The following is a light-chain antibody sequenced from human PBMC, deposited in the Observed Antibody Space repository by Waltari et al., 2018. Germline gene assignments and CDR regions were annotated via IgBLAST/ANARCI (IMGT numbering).Light chain of an antibody. J-gene: IGLJ3*02. CDR2: KAT. CDR3: SLYTGSGIWV. V-gene: IGLV8-61*01. CDR1: PGSVSSTSY. Sequence: QTVVTQEPSLSVSPGGTVTLTCALSPGSVSSTSYATWYQQPPGQAPRTLVYKATSRSSGVPDRFSGSILGNKAALTITGAQADDESDYYCSLYTGSGIWVFGGGTKLTVL.